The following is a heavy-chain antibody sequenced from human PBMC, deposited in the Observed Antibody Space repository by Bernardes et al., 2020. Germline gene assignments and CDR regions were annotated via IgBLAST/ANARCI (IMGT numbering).Heavy chain of an antibody. CDR2: INPNSGGT. Sequence: ASVKVSCKASGYTFTGYYMHWVRQAPGQGLEWMGRINPNSGGTNYAQKFQGRVTMTRDTSISTAYMELSRLRSDDTAVYYCARVLYYGSGSYSKKNHYFDYWGQGTLVTVSS. D-gene: IGHD3-10*01. CDR3: ARVLYYGSGSYSKKNHYFDY. V-gene: IGHV1-2*06. J-gene: IGHJ4*02. CDR1: GYTFTGYY.